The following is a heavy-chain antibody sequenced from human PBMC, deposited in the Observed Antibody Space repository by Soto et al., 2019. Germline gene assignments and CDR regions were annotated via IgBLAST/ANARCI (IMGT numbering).Heavy chain of an antibody. D-gene: IGHD2-15*01. CDR1: GGSITNYY. J-gene: IGHJ4*02. Sequence: SETLSLTCPVSGGSITNYYWSWIRQPPGKGLEWIGYIYYSGTTNYNPSLKSRVTISVDTSKNQFSLKLSSVTAGDTAVYYCASWWAIKGYFTYWGQGSLVTVSS. CDR3: ASWWAIKGYFTY. V-gene: IGHV4-59*08. CDR2: IYYSGTT.